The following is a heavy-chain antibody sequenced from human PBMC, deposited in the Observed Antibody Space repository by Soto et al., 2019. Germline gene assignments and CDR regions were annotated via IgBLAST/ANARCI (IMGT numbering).Heavy chain of an antibody. D-gene: IGHD3-10*01. V-gene: IGHV1-2*04. J-gene: IGHJ6*04. Sequence: SVYVSCKFSCCSFTVYCMHWVREAALQGLEWMGWINPNGGGTNYAQKFQGWVTTTRDKSISTAYMELSRLRYEDTAVYDCARDLFPPPETCFVSGTYYYYGMDVWGKGTTVTVSS. CDR1: CCSFTVYC. CDR2: INPNGGGT. CDR3: ARDLFPPPETCFVSGTYYYYGMDV.